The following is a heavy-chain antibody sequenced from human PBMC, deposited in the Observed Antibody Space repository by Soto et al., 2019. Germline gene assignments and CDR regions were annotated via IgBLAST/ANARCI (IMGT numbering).Heavy chain of an antibody. Sequence: QVRLVESGGGVVQPGRSLRLSCAASGFIFSTYGMHWVRQAPGKGLQWVAVVSDDGYTTYYAESVKGRFTVSRDSSKNTLSPQMSNLRIEDTAVYCCAREGQHVVGPDAYSFDYWGQGTLVTVSS. CDR1: GFIFSTYG. V-gene: IGHV3-30*03. D-gene: IGHD2-2*01. CDR3: AREGQHVVGPDAYSFDY. CDR2: VSDDGYTT. J-gene: IGHJ4*02.